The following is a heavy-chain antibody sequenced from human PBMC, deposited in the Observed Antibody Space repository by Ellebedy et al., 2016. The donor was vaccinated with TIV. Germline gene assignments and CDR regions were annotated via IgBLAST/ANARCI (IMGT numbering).Heavy chain of an antibody. Sequence: MPSETLSLTCIGSGDSISSTNYFWGWIRQPPGKGLEWIGSLNYGGESYFDPSLKSRVTMSLDTSKNQFSLKVNSVTAADTAIYYCASHRGFYCGWSFDYWGQGTLTTVSS. J-gene: IGHJ4*02. D-gene: IGHD3-3*01. V-gene: IGHV4-39*07. CDR3: ASHRGFYCGWSFDY. CDR2: LNYGGES. CDR1: GDSISSTNYF.